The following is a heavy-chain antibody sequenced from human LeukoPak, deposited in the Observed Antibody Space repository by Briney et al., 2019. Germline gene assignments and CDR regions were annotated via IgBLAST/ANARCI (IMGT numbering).Heavy chain of an antibody. D-gene: IGHD5-12*01. CDR1: GFTVSSNY. V-gene: IGHV3-53*01. J-gene: IGHJ6*03. Sequence: GGSLRLSCAASGFTVSSNYMSWVRQAPGKGLEWVSVIYSGGSTYYADSVKGRFTISRDNSKNTLYLRMNSLRAEDTAVYYCARVLSSYSGYDSPYYYYYYMDVWGKGTTVTVSS. CDR3: ARVLSSYSGYDSPYYYYYYMDV. CDR2: IYSGGST.